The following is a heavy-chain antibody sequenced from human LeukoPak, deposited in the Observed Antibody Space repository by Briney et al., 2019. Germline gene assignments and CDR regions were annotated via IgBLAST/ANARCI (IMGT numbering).Heavy chain of an antibody. CDR3: ARVSRTPNYYYYYYMDV. V-gene: IGHV3-20*04. Sequence: GGSLRLSCAASGFTFSSYDMSWVRQAPGKGLEWVSGINWNGGSTGYADSVKGRFTISRDNAKNSLYLQMNSLRAEDTALYYCARVSRTPNYYYYYYMDVWGKGTTVTVSS. J-gene: IGHJ6*03. CDR2: INWNGGST. CDR1: GFTFSSYD. D-gene: IGHD2-2*01.